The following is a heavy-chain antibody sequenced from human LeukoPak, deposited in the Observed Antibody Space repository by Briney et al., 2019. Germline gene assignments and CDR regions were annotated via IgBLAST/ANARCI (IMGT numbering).Heavy chain of an antibody. V-gene: IGHV3-23*01. CDR1: GLPFSSSA. J-gene: IGHJ3*02. CDR3: VRAFDI. Sequence: GGSLRLSCAASGLPFSSSAMAWVRQAPGKGLEWVSTIGGSGISTYYADSVKGRFTISRDNAKNTLYLQMNSLRAEDTAVYYCVRAFDIWGQGTMVTVSS. CDR2: IGGSGIST.